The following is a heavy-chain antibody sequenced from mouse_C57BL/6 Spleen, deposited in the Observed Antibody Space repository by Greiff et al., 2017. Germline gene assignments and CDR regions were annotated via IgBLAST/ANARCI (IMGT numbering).Heavy chain of an antibody. D-gene: IGHD1-1*02. V-gene: IGHV1-53*01. J-gene: IGHJ4*01. CDR3: ARGGWGYAMDY. CDR2: INPSNGGT. Sequence: QVQLQQPGTELVKPGASVKLSCKASGYTFTSYWMHWVKQRPGQGLEWIGNINPSNGGTNYNEKFKSKATLTVDKSSSTAYMQRISLTSEDSAVYYCARGGWGYAMDYWGQGTSVTVSS. CDR1: GYTFTSYW.